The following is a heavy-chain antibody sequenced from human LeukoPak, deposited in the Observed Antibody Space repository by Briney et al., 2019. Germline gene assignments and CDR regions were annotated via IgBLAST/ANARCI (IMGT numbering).Heavy chain of an antibody. V-gene: IGHV1-2*02. CDR2: IIPIFGTA. CDR1: GYTFTGYY. J-gene: IGHJ5*02. CDR3: ARGPECGGDCYRPWFDP. D-gene: IGHD2-21*01. Sequence: ASVKVSCKTSGYTFTGYYMHWVRQAPGQGLEWMGGIIPIFGTANYAQKFQGRVTMTRDTSISTAYMELSRLRSDDTAVYYCARGPECGGDCYRPWFDPWGQGTLVTVSS.